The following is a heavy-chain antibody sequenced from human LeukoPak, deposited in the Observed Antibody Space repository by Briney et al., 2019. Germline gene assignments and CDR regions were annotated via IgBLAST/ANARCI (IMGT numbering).Heavy chain of an antibody. V-gene: IGHV1-69*05. J-gene: IGHJ4*02. D-gene: IGHD6-19*01. CDR2: IIPIFGTA. Sequence: GASVKVSCKASGGTFSSYAISWVRQAPGQGLEWMGGIIPIFGTANYAQKFQGRVTITTDESTSTAYMELSSLRSEDTAVYYCARGLNRYSSGWYYFDYWGQGTLVTVSS. CDR1: GGTFSSYA. CDR3: ARGLNRYSSGWYYFDY.